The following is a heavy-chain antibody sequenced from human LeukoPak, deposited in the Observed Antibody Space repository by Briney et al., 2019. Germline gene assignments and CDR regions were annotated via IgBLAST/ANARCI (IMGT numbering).Heavy chain of an antibody. Sequence: GGSLRLSCAASGFTFSSSPIYWVRQASGKGLEWVGHIGIKVNNYETAYAASVQGRFTISRDDSKNTADLQMSSLKIDDTAVYYCTREFYGDLTYWGQGTLVTVSS. D-gene: IGHD4-17*01. CDR3: TREFYGDLTY. V-gene: IGHV3-73*01. CDR1: GFTFSSSP. J-gene: IGHJ4*02. CDR2: IGIKVNNYET.